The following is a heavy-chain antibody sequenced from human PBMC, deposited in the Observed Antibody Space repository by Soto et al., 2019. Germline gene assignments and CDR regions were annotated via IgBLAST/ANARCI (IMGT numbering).Heavy chain of an antibody. CDR1: GFTFSSYW. CDR2: IKQDGSEK. Sequence: GGSLRLSCAASGFTFSSYWMSWVRQAPGKGLEWVANIKQDGSEKYYVDSVKGRFTISRDNAKNSLYLQMNSLRAEDTDVYYCARGTSGYDYEAFDIWGQGTMVTVSS. CDR3: ARGTSGYDYEAFDI. D-gene: IGHD5-12*01. V-gene: IGHV3-7*01. J-gene: IGHJ3*02.